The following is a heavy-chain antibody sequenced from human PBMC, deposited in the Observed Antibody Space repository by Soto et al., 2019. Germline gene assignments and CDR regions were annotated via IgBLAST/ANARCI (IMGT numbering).Heavy chain of an antibody. D-gene: IGHD3-22*01. Sequence: SETLSLTCTVSGGSVSSGSYYWSWIRQPPGKGLEWIGYIYYSGSTNYNPSLKSRVTISVDTSKNQFSLKLSSVTAADTAVYYCARGRDYYDSSGYFIRDGMDVWGQGTTVTVSS. V-gene: IGHV4-61*01. CDR3: ARGRDYYDSSGYFIRDGMDV. CDR2: IYYSGST. J-gene: IGHJ6*02. CDR1: GGSVSSGSYY.